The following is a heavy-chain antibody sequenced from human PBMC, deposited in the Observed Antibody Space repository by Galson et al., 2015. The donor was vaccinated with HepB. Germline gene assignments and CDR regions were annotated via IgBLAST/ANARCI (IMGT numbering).Heavy chain of an antibody. CDR3: AKDSGLGGEDY. CDR1: GFTFSVYT. D-gene: IGHD3-16*01. CDR2: VRGSGTGT. J-gene: IGHJ4*02. Sequence: SLRLSCAASGFTFSVYTMNWVRQAPGKGLEWVSAVRGSGTGTWYADSVKGRFTISRGDSKNTVFLQLNSLRAEDTAIYYCAKDSGLGGEDYWGQGILVTVSS. V-gene: IGHV3-23*01.